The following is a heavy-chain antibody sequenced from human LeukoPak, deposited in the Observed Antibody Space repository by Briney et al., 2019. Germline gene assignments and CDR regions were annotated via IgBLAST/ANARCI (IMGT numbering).Heavy chain of an antibody. CDR2: ISSSSSYI. Sequence: GGSLRLSCAASGFTFSSYSMNWVRQAPGKGLEWVSSISSSSSYIYYADSVKGRFTISRDNAKNSLYLQMNSLSAEDTAVYYCAKGLGIAATGTRGAWFDPWGQGTLVTVSS. CDR1: GFTFSSYS. CDR3: AKGLGIAATGTRGAWFDP. V-gene: IGHV3-21*04. J-gene: IGHJ5*02. D-gene: IGHD6-13*01.